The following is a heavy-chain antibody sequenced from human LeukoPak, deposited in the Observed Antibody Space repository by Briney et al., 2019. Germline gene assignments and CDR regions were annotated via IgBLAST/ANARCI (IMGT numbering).Heavy chain of an antibody. CDR1: GGSVSSGNYY. D-gene: IGHD6-19*01. CDR3: ARLYSSGWHYFDY. V-gene: IGHV4-61*01. Sequence: SETLSLTCTVSGGSVSSGNYYWSWIRQPPGKGLEWIGYIYYSGSTNYSPSLKSRVTTSVDTSKNQFSLNLSSVTAADTAVYYCARLYSSGWHYFDYWGRGTLVTVSS. CDR2: IYYSGST. J-gene: IGHJ4*02.